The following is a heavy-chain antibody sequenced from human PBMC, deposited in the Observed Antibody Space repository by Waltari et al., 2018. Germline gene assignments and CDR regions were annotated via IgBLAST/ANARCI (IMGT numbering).Heavy chain of an antibody. Sequence: EVQLVESGGGLVKPGGSLRLSCAASGFTFSTYSIHWVRQAPGKGLEWVASMCCGGHDIYYADSVKGRFTISRDNAKNSLYVQMNSLRAEDTAVYYCARVAGYCSSGSCFNNAFDIWGQGTMVTVSS. CDR2: MCCGGHDI. J-gene: IGHJ3*02. CDR1: GFTFSTYS. CDR3: ARVAGYCSSGSCFNNAFDI. D-gene: IGHD2-15*01. V-gene: IGHV3-21*02.